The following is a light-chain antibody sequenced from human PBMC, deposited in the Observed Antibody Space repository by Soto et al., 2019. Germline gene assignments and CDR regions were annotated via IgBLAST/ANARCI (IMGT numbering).Light chain of an antibody. Sequence: DIVMTQSPDSLAVSLGERASITCRSSQAVFRDSSGRHLLAWYQQKPGQPPKLLIYWASTRESGVPDRFSGSGSGTDFTLTISSLQAEDVAVYYCQQFYSPPLFTCGQGTKLEI. CDR1: QAVFRDSSGRHL. V-gene: IGKV4-1*01. J-gene: IGKJ2*01. CDR3: QQFYSPPLFT. CDR2: WAS.